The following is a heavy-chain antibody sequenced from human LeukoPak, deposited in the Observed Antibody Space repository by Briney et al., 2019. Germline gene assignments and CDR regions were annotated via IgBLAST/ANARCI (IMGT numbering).Heavy chain of an antibody. Sequence: ASVTLSFTSSGYTFTSYGNSWLRQGPGQRLGGMGGNSVYNGNTHYAQKLQGRVTMHSVTSTSPAYLEVRSLRSDHSAVYYCARDGPGGENYWGQGTLVTVSS. CDR1: GYTFTSYG. V-gene: IGHV1-18*01. CDR2: NSVYNGNT. CDR3: ARDGPGGENY. D-gene: IGHD3-10*01. J-gene: IGHJ4*02.